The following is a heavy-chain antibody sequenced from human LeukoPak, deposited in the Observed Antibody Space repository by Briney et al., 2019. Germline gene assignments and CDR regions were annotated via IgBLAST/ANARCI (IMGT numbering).Heavy chain of an antibody. CDR3: TTDFEQFVPPINY. V-gene: IGHV3-15*01. J-gene: IGHJ4*02. CDR2: IKSETDGGTT. Sequence: GGSLRLSCAASGFTFSNAWLTWVRQAPGKGLEWVGRIKSETDGGTTDYAAPVKGRFTISRDDSKNTLYLQMNSLKTVDTAVYYCTTDFEQFVPPINYWGQGTLVTVSS. CDR1: GFTFSNAW. D-gene: IGHD6-6*01.